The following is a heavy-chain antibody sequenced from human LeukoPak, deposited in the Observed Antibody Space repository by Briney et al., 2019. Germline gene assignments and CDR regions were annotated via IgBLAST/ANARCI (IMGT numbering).Heavy chain of an antibody. D-gene: IGHD5-12*01. J-gene: IGHJ4*02. Sequence: AGGSLRLSCAASGFTVSSNYMSWVRQAPGKGLEWVAFISYDGSNRYYADSVKGRFTISRDNSKNTLYLQMNSLRAEDTAVYYCAKETRGSYSDYWGQGTLVTVSS. CDR3: AKETRGSYSDY. CDR2: ISYDGSNR. V-gene: IGHV3-30*02. CDR1: GFTVSSNY.